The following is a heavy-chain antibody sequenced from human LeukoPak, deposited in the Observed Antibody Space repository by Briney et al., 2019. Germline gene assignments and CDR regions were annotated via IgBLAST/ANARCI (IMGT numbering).Heavy chain of an antibody. D-gene: IGHD3-9*01. CDR2: IYYSGST. CDR3: ARAADHYDILTGYYPLPFDC. V-gene: IGHV4-39*07. J-gene: IGHJ4*02. CDR1: GGSISSSSYY. Sequence: SETLSLTCTVSGGSISSSSYYWGWIRQPPGKGLEWIGSIYYSGSTYYNPSLKSRVTISVDTSKNQFSLKLSSVTAADTAVYYCARAADHYDILTGYYPLPFDCWGQGTLVTVSS.